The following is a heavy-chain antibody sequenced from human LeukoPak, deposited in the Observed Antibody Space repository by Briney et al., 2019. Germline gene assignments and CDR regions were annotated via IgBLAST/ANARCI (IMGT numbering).Heavy chain of an antibody. CDR3: AKALMIGAYYYYGMDV. CDR1: GFTFSSYA. Sequence: HPGGSLRLSCAASGFTFSSYAMSWVRQAPGKGLEWVSAISGSGGSTYYADSVKGRFTISRDNSKNTLYLQMNSLRAEDTAVYYCAKALMIGAYYYYGMDVWGQGTTVTVSS. J-gene: IGHJ6*02. CDR2: ISGSGGST. V-gene: IGHV3-23*01. D-gene: IGHD2-21*01.